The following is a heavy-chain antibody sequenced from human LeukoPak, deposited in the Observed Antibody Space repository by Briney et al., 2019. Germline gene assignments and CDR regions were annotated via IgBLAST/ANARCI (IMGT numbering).Heavy chain of an antibody. D-gene: IGHD3-10*01. CDR2: INHSGST. V-gene: IGHV4-34*01. J-gene: IGHJ4*02. CDR3: ARGLVYYYGSGSYYPY. Sequence: SEALSLTCAVYGGSFSGYYWSWIRQPPGKGLEWIGEINHSGSTNYNPSLKSRVIISVDTSKNQFSLKLSSVTAADTAVYYCARGLVYYYGSGSYYPYWGQGTLVTVSS. CDR1: GGSFSGYY.